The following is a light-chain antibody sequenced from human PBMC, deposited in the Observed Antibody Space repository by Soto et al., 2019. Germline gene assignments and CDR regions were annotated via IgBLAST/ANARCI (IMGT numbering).Light chain of an antibody. J-gene: IGLJ3*02. CDR2: DNN. CDR3: ETWDSSLRAGV. V-gene: IGLV1-51*01. CDR1: SSNIGNVD. Sequence: QSALTQPPSVSAAPGQTVTISCSGSSSNIGNVDVSWYQQLPGTAPKLLIFDNNKRPSGIPDRFSGSKSGTSATLGITGLQTGDEADYYCETWDSSLRAGVFGGGTKVTVL.